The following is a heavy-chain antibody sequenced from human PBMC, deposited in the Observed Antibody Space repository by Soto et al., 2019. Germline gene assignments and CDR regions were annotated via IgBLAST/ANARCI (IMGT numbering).Heavy chain of an antibody. CDR3: ARGGDYYLDS. V-gene: IGHV4-30-2*01. CDR2: IFPRGDT. Sequence: SETLSLTCTVSGDSISSGGFSWSWIRQPPGNGLEWIGYIFPRGDTYYNPSLTSRVAISVDRSKNQFSLRLTSVTAADTGVYYCARGGDYYLDSWGQGTLVTVSS. J-gene: IGHJ4*02. CDR1: GDSISSGGFS. D-gene: IGHD4-17*01.